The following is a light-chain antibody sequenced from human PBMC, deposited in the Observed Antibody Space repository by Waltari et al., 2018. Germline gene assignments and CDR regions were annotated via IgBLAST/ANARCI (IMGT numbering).Light chain of an antibody. CDR2: DVN. J-gene: IGLJ2*01. CDR1: SSDVGGYNY. V-gene: IGLV2-14*01. Sequence: QSALTQPAPVSGSPGQSITISCTGTSSDVGGYNYVSWYHQHPGKAPKLMIYDVNKRPSGVSNRFSGSKSGNTASLTISGLQAEDEADYYCSSYTSSSVVFGGGTKLTVL. CDR3: SSYTSSSVV.